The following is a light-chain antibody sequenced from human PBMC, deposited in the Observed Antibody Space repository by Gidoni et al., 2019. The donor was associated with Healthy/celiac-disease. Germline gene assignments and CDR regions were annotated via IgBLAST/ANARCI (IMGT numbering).Light chain of an antibody. Sequence: DIQMTQSPSSLSASVGDRVTITCQASQDISNYLNWYQQKPGKAPKLLIYDASNVETGVPSRFSGSGSGTDFTFTISSLQPEDIATYYCQQYDNLFXPXTKVXIK. J-gene: IGKJ3*01. CDR3: QQYDNL. CDR2: DAS. CDR1: QDISNY. V-gene: IGKV1-33*01.